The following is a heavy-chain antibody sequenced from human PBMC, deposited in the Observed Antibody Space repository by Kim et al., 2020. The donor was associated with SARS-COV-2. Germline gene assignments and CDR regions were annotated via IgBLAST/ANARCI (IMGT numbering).Heavy chain of an antibody. V-gene: IGHV4-59*01. D-gene: IGHD2-15*01. CDR3: ASDFLLDPPFHCSGGSCHSSCSDP. CDR2: LPYSGTT. CDR1: GGSISSYY. Sequence: SETLSLTCTVSGGSISSYYWSCIRQPPGKGLEWIGSLPYSGTTNSNPSLKSRVTISVDTSKHQFSLRLSSVTAADTAVYYCASDFLLDPPFHCSGGSCHSSCSDPWGQGTLVTLSS. J-gene: IGHJ5*02.